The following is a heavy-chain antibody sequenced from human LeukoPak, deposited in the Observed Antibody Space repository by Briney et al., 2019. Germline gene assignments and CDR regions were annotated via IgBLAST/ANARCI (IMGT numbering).Heavy chain of an antibody. CDR3: AKERFQQVGGDTFDN. D-gene: IGHD2-2*01. CDR1: GGSISSSNW. V-gene: IGHV4-4*02. CDR2: IYHSGST. J-gene: IGHJ3*02. Sequence: PSGTLSLTCAVSGGSISSSNWWRWVRQPPGEGLEWVGEIYHSGSTNYNPSLKGRVTISGDKSKNQLSLKLSTLTAEDTAVYYCAKERFQQVGGDTFDNWGQGTMVTVSS.